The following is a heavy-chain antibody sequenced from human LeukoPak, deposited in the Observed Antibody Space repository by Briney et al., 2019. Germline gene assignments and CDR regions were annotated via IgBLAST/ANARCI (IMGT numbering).Heavy chain of an antibody. CDR3: ASRSSIWSGYQDTLYYFDS. Sequence: SETLSLTCTVSGGSISSYYWSWIRQPPGQRLEWIGHIYYSGSTNYNPSLKSRVTISVDTSKNQFALKLSSVTAADTAVYYCASRSSIWSGYQDTLYYFDSWGQGTLVTVSS. CDR1: GGSISSYY. V-gene: IGHV4-59*01. CDR2: IYYSGST. J-gene: IGHJ4*02. D-gene: IGHD3-3*01.